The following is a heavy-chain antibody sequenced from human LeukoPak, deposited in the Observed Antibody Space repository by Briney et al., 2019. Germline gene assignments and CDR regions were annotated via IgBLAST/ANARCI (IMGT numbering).Heavy chain of an antibody. D-gene: IGHD1-14*01. CDR2: INWNSFYI. CDR1: RFTFGSYE. Sequence: GGSLRLSCAASRFTFGSYEMNWVRQAPGKGLEWVSGINWNSFYIDYADSVKGRFTISRDSARRSVYLQMNRLTPDDTAFYFWADSRPDRYLDSWGQGTLVTVS. J-gene: IGHJ4*02. CDR3: ADSRPDRYLDS. V-gene: IGHV3-9*01.